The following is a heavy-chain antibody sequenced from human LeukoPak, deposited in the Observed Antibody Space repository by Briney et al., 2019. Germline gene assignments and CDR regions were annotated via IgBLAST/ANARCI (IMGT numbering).Heavy chain of an antibody. CDR3: ARDPSSGTANWFDP. D-gene: IGHD3-22*01. CDR2: ISSSSSNI. CDR1: GFTFSSYS. Sequence: PGGSLRLSCAASGFTFSSYSMNWVRQAPGKGLEWVSTISSSSSNIYYADSVKGRFTISRDNARNSLNLQMNSLRAEDTAVYYCARDPSSGTANWFDPWGQGTLVTVSS. J-gene: IGHJ5*02. V-gene: IGHV3-21*01.